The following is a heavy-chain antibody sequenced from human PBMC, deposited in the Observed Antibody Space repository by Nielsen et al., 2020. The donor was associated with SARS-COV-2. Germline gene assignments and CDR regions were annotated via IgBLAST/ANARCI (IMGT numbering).Heavy chain of an antibody. CDR1: EITFRSYW. D-gene: IGHD5-18*01. CDR2: INQDGSEK. CDR3: VRRIQLWSTSNDWYFDL. V-gene: IGHV3-7*01. Sequence: GGSLRLSCVVSEITFRSYWMSWVSQAAGKGLEWVANINQDGSEKDYVDSVKGRFTISRDNAKNSLYLQMNSLRAEDTAVYYCVRRIQLWSTSNDWYFDLWGRGTLVTVSS. J-gene: IGHJ2*01.